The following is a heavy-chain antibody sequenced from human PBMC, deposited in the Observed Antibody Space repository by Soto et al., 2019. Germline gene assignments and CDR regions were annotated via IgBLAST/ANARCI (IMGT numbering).Heavy chain of an antibody. D-gene: IGHD2-21*01. J-gene: IGHJ4*02. CDR3: ARDGEGF. V-gene: IGHV3-74*01. Sequence: EVQLVESGGGLVQPGGSLRLSCAASGFTFSSNWMHWVRRVPGRGLVWVSRINTDGSYRDYVDSVKGRFTTSRDNAKKMLYLQMNNLRVEDTAMYYCARDGEGFWGQGTLVTVSS. CDR1: GFTFSSNW. CDR2: INTDGSYR.